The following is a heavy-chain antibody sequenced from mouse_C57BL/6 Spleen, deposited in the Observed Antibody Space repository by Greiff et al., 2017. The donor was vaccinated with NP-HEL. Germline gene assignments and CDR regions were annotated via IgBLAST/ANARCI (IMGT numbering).Heavy chain of an antibody. J-gene: IGHJ2*01. CDR3: TRFGFYDGYFDY. Sequence: EVQLQQSGTVLARPGASVKMSCKTSGYTFTSYWMHWVKQRPGQGLEWIGAIYPGNSDTSYNQKLKGKAKLTAVTSASTAYMELSSLTNEDSAVYYCTRFGFYDGYFDYWGQGTTLTVSS. CDR2: IYPGNSDT. V-gene: IGHV1-5*01. D-gene: IGHD2-3*01. CDR1: GYTFTSYW.